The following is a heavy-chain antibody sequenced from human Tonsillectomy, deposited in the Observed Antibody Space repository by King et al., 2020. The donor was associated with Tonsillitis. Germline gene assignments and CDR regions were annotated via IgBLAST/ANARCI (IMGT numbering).Heavy chain of an antibody. J-gene: IGHJ1*01. V-gene: IGHV4-30-2*06. Sequence: QLQESGSGLVKPSQTLSLTCAVSGGSIRSDGYSWNWIRQSPGKGLEWIGYIYPSGNTYYKPSLKSRLTMSVDTSKNQFSLKLSSVTAADTGVYYCAGDCGRECYLRQYFQHWGPGTLVTVSS. D-gene: IGHD2-21*01. CDR2: IYPSGNT. CDR1: GGSIRSDGYS. CDR3: AGDCGRECYLRQYFQH.